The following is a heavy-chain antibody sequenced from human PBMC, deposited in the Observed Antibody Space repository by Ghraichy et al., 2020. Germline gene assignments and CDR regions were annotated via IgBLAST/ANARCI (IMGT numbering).Heavy chain of an antibody. J-gene: IGHJ4*02. CDR2: TYHSGST. D-gene: IGHD6-19*01. V-gene: IGHV4-38-2*02. Sequence: SETLSLTCTVSGYSISSGYYWGWIRQPPGKGLEWIGSTYHSGSTYYNPSLKSRVTISVDTSKNQFSVNLRSVTAADTAVYYCARLPRYGSGGYYFDYWGQGTLVTVSS. CDR3: ARLPRYGSGGYYFDY. CDR1: GYSISSGYY.